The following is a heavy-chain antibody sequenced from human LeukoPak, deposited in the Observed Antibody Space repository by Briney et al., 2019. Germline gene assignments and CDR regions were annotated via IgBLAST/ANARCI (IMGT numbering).Heavy chain of an antibody. V-gene: IGHV4-59*04. CDR2: IYYSGST. CDR1: GGSISNYY. Sequence: SETLSLTCTVSGGSISNYYWNWIRQPPGKGLEWIGYIYYSGSTYYNPSLKSRVTMSVDTSKNQFSLKLSSVTAVDTAVYYCARTIQLWDTFDAFDIWAKGQWSPSLQ. J-gene: IGHJ3*02. CDR3: ARTIQLWDTFDAFDI. D-gene: IGHD5-18*01.